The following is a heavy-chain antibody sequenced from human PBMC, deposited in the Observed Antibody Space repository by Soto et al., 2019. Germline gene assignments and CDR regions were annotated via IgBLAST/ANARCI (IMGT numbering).Heavy chain of an antibody. J-gene: IGHJ4*02. CDR2: IIPIFGTA. V-gene: IGHV1-69*13. CDR1: GGTFSSYA. Sequence: SVKVSCKASGGTFSSYAISWVRQAPGQGLEWMGGIIPIFGTANYAQKFQGRVTITADESTSTAYMELSSLRSEDTAVYYCARCPTPPYSSGWPYFDYWGQGTLVTVSS. D-gene: IGHD6-19*01. CDR3: ARCPTPPYSSGWPYFDY.